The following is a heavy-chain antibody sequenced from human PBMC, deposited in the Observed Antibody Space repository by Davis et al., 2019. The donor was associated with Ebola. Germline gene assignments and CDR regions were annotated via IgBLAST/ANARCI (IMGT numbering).Heavy chain of an antibody. CDR1: GFTYSSYW. Sequence: HTGGSLRLSCAASGFTYSSYWMHWVRQAPGKGLVWVSRINSDGSSTSYADSVKGRFTISRDNAKNTLYLQMNSLRAEDTAVYYCAKDGDYDFWSGYPQGMDVWGQGTTVTVSS. V-gene: IGHV3-74*01. CDR2: INSDGSST. J-gene: IGHJ6*02. D-gene: IGHD3-3*01. CDR3: AKDGDYDFWSGYPQGMDV.